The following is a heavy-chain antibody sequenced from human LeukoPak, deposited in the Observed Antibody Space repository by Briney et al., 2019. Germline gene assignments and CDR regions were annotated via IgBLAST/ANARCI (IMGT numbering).Heavy chain of an antibody. CDR2: MNQDGSGK. Sequence: GGSLRLSCAASGFTFSSYWMSWVRQAPGKGLEWVANMNQDGSGKYYVDSVKGRFAISRDNAKNSLYLQMNNLRVEDTAVYYCARDNDRKDDSWGQGTLVTVSS. CDR1: GFTFSSYW. J-gene: IGHJ5*02. D-gene: IGHD3-16*01. CDR3: ARDNDRKDDS. V-gene: IGHV3-7*01.